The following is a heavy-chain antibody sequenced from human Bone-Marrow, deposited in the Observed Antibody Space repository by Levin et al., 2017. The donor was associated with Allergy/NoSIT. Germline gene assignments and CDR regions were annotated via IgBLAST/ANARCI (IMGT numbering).Heavy chain of an antibody. CDR3: ARERGYGFYHIDY. CDR1: GYTFTDFA. V-gene: IGHV7-4-1*02. J-gene: IGHJ4*02. Sequence: VASVKVSCRASGYTFTDFAMNWVRQAPGRGLEWLGWINTHTENPTYAQGSAGRFVFSLDSSVSTAYLQISSLKAEDTAVYYCARERGYGFYHIDYWGQGTLVTVSS. D-gene: IGHD2-15*01. CDR2: INTHTENP.